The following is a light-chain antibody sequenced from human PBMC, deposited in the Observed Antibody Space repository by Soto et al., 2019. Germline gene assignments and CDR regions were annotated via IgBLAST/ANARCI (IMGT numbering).Light chain of an antibody. CDR1: QSISNC. J-gene: IGKJ4*01. Sequence: DIQMTQSPSTLSASVGDRVTITCRASQSISNCLAWYQQKSGKAPKLLIYKASTLESGVPSRFSGSGSGTEFTLTISSLQSDDFATYYCQQYNGYSLTFGGGTKVEIK. CDR3: QQYNGYSLT. CDR2: KAS. V-gene: IGKV1-5*03.